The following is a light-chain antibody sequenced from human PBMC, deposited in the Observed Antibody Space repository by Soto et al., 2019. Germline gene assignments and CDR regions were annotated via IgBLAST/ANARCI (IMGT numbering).Light chain of an antibody. CDR3: QQYNNWPPIT. V-gene: IGKV3D-15*01. J-gene: IGKJ5*01. Sequence: EIVMTQSAATLSVSPGDRATLSCRASQSVSSSYLAWYQQKPGQAPRLLMYGASSRATGIPARFSGSRSGTEFTLTISSLQSEDFAVYYCQQYNNWPPITFGQGTRLEIK. CDR1: QSVSSSY. CDR2: GAS.